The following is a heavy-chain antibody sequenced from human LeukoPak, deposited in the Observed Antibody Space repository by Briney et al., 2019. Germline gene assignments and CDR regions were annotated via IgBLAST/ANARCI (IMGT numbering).Heavy chain of an antibody. D-gene: IGHD6-19*01. V-gene: IGHV4-30-2*01. CDR1: GGSISSGGYY. Sequence: PSETLSLTCTVSGGSISSGGYYWSWIRQPPGKGLEWIGYIYHSGSTYYNPSLKSRVTISVDKSKNQFSLKLSSVTAADTAVYYCARRFGSGWSPFDYWGQGTLVTVSS. J-gene: IGHJ4*02. CDR3: ARRFGSGWSPFDY. CDR2: IYHSGST.